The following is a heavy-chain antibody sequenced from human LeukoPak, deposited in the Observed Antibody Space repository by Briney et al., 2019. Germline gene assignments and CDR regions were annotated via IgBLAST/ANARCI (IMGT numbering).Heavy chain of an antibody. D-gene: IGHD5-24*01. Sequence: GGSLRLSCAASGFTFSNYWMNWVRQAPGKGLEWVANIKQDGSEKNYVDSVKGRFTISRDNAKNSLYLQMNSLRAEDTAVYYCASNQITPDAFDIWGQGTMVIVSS. V-gene: IGHV3-7*01. J-gene: IGHJ3*02. CDR3: ASNQITPDAFDI. CDR2: IKQDGSEK. CDR1: GFTFSNYW.